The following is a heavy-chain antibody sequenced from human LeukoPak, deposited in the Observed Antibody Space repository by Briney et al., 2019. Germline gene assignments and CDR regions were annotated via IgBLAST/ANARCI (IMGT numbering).Heavy chain of an antibody. J-gene: IGHJ4*02. Sequence: GGSLRLSCAASGFTFSSYDMHWVRQATGKGLEWVSAIGTAGDTYYPGSVKGRFTISRENAKNSLYLQMNGLRAGDTAVYYCARANPLTDYFDYWGQGTLVTVSS. CDR1: GFTFSSYD. V-gene: IGHV3-13*01. CDR2: IGTAGDT. CDR3: ARANPLTDYFDY.